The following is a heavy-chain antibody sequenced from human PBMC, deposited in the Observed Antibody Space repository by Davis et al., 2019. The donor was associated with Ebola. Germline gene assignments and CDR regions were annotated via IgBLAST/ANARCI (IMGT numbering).Heavy chain of an antibody. CDR3: TRGIAVAGPYYYGMDV. CDR1: GFTFGDYA. J-gene: IGHJ6*02. CDR2: IRSKDYGGTT. Sequence: GGSLRLSCTASGFTFGDYAMSWVRQAPGKGPEWVGFIRSKDYGGTTEFAASVKGRFTISRDDSKSIAYLQTNSLKTEDTGVYFCTRGIAVAGPYYYGMDVWGQGTTVTVSS. D-gene: IGHD6-13*01. V-gene: IGHV3-49*04.